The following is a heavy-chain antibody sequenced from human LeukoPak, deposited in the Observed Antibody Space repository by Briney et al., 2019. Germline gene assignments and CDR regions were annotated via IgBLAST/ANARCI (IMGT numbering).Heavy chain of an antibody. J-gene: IGHJ5*02. Sequence: GGSLRLSCAASGFTFSDYYMSWIRQAPGKGLEWVSYISSSGSTIYYADSVKGRFTISRDNAKNSLYLQMSSLRAEDTAVYYCARGQQQLPVRFDPWGQGTLVTVSS. CDR3: ARGQQQLPVRFDP. D-gene: IGHD6-13*01. CDR2: ISSSGSTI. V-gene: IGHV3-11*01. CDR1: GFTFSDYY.